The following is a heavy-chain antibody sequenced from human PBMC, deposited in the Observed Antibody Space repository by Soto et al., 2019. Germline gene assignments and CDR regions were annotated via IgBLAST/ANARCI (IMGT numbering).Heavy chain of an antibody. Sequence: VGALRLSCAASGFTFISYAMSWVRQAPGKGLEWVSAISGSGGSTYYADSVKGRFTISRDNAKNTLYLQMNSLRDEDTAVYYCGTVFDHWGQGLLVTVSS. CDR2: ISGSGGST. CDR1: GFTFISYA. V-gene: IGHV3-23*01. J-gene: IGHJ5*02. CDR3: GTVFDH.